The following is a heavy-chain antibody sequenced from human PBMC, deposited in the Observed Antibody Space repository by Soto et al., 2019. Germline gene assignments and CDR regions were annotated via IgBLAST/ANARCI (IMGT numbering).Heavy chain of an antibody. J-gene: IGHJ4*02. D-gene: IGHD3-10*01. CDR1: AFTFSDYY. CDR3: AKESYNRRTDFDY. V-gene: IGHV3-11*05. CDR2: ISSSSSYT. Sequence: PGGSLRLSWAASAFTFSDYYMSWIRQAPGKGLEWVSYISSSSSYTDYADSVKGRFTISRDNAKKSLYMQMNSLRAEDTALYYCAKESYNRRTDFDYWGQGTLVTVSS.